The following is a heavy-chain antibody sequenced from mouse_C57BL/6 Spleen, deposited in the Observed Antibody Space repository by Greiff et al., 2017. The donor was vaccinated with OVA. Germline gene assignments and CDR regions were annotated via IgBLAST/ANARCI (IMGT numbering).Heavy chain of an antibody. CDR1: GYAFSSSW. J-gene: IGHJ3*01. CDR3: ARSGTDDYDGFAY. CDR2: IYPGDGDT. D-gene: IGHD2-4*01. Sequence: QVQLKESGPELVKPGASVKISCKASGYAFSSSWMNWVKQRPGKGLEWIGRIYPGDGDTNYNGKFKGKATLTADKSSSTAYMQLSSLTSEDSAVYFCARSGTDDYDGFAYWGQGTLVTVSA. V-gene: IGHV1-82*01.